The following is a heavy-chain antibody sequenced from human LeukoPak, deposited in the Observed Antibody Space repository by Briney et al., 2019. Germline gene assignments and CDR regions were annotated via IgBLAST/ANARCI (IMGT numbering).Heavy chain of an antibody. D-gene: IGHD1-26*01. CDR3: AREATPTYSGGEYYFDY. V-gene: IGHV1-3*03. CDR1: GYTFTSYA. CDR2: INAGNGNT. Sequence: ASVKVSCKASGYTFTSYAMHWVRQAPGQRLEWMGWINAGNGNTKYSQEFQGRVTITRDTSASTAYMELSSLRSEDMAVYYCAREATPTYSGGEYYFDYWGQGTLVTVSS. J-gene: IGHJ4*02.